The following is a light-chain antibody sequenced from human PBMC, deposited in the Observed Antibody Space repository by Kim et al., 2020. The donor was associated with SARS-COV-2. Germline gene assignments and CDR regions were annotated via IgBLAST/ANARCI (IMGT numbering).Light chain of an antibody. CDR1: SSDVGDYDL. CDR2: DVN. V-gene: IGLV2-11*01. Sequence: QSALTQPRSVSGSPGQSVTISCTGTSSDVGDYDLVSWYQQHPGKAPKLIICDVNMRPSGVPERFSGSKSGNTASLTISGLQAEDEADYYCCSYAGTFTWVFGGGTALTVL. CDR3: CSYAGTFTWV. J-gene: IGLJ3*02.